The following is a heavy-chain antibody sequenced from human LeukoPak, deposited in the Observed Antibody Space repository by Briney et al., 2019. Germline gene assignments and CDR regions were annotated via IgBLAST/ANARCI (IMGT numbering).Heavy chain of an antibody. J-gene: IGHJ4*02. CDR2: IRNSDSTT. V-gene: IGHV3-48*03. CDR3: AKRADSSAHSFDY. D-gene: IGHD3-22*01. Sequence: GGSLSLSCTASGYSFSRYDKKCFRQAPGKELEWLSYIRNSDSTTYYAHSVKSRFTISRDTAKNSLYLQMDTLSVADTAVYYCAKRADSSAHSFDYWGRGTLVTVSS. CDR1: GYSFSRYD.